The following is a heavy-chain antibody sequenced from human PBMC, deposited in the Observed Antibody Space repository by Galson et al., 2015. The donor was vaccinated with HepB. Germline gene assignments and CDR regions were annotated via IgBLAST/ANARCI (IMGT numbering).Heavy chain of an antibody. D-gene: IGHD5-18*01. V-gene: IGHV3-49*04. CDR2: IRSKAYGEIT. J-gene: IGHJ4*02. CDR3: TRGGRGYSNGHPDY. Sequence: SLRLSCAASGFTFGYCAMTWVRQAPGKGLEWVGFIRSKAYGEITEYAASVKGRFTVSRDDSKSIAYLQMNSLKTEDTAVYYCTRGGRGYSNGHPDYWGQGTLVTVSS. CDR1: GFTFGYCA.